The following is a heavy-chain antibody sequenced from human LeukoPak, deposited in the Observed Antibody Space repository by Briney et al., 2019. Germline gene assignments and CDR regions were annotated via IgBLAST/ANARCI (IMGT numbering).Heavy chain of an antibody. J-gene: IGHJ4*02. CDR3: ARDGGGLVPVPNE. Sequence: ASVKVSCKASGYTFIDYYIHWVRQAPGQGLEWMGWTNPNSGGTNFAQKFQGRVTMTRDTSIRTAYMELRRLTSDDTAVYYCARDGGGLVPVPNEWGQGALATVSS. V-gene: IGHV1-2*02. CDR1: GYTFIDYY. CDR2: TNPNSGGT. D-gene: IGHD2-8*01.